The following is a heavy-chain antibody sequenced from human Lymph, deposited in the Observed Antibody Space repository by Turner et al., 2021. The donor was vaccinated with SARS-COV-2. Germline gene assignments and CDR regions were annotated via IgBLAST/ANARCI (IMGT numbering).Heavy chain of an antibody. D-gene: IGHD2-21*02. CDR3: ARKTVNNWVDP. Sequence: QVQLQESGPRLVKPLATLSLTCTVSGGSMNSNYWSWIRQPPGKRLEWIWYIYYRGNTNHNPSLKSLVTITVDTSKNQFSPKLTPVTAADTAIYYFARKTVNNWVDPRGQGILVTGS. CDR2: IYYRGNT. CDR1: GGSMNSNY. V-gene: IGHV4-59*01. J-gene: IGHJ5*02.